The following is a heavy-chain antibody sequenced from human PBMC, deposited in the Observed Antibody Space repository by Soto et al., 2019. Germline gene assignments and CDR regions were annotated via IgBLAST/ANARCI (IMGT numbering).Heavy chain of an antibody. CDR1: GYTFTSYG. V-gene: IGHV1-18*01. CDR2: ISAYNDYT. J-gene: IGHJ6*03. Sequence: QVQLVQSGAEVKKPGASVKVSCKASGYTFTSYGITWVRQAPGQGLEWMGWISAYNDYTNYAQKVQGRVTMTTDTSTGTAYLELRSLRSDDTAVYYCARDPSNPEGHYYYYMDVWGKGTTVTVSS. CDR3: ARDPSNPEGHYYYYMDV.